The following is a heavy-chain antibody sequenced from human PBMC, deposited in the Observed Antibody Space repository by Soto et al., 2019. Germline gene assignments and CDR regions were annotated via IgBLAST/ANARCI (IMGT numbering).Heavy chain of an antibody. CDR3: ARDSGKPPARPAPLYYYYYMDV. V-gene: IGHV1-18*01. Sequence: QVPLVQSGAEVKKPGASVKVSCKASGYTFTSYGISWVRQAPGQGLEWMGWISAYNGNTNYAQKLQGRVTMTTDTSTSTAYMELRSLRSDDTAVHYCARDSGKPPARPAPLYYYYYMDVWGKGTTVTVSS. J-gene: IGHJ6*03. CDR1: GYTFTSYG. CDR2: ISAYNGNT. D-gene: IGHD6-6*01.